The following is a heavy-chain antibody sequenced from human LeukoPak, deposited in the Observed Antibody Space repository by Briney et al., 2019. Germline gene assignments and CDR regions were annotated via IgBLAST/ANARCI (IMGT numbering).Heavy chain of an antibody. CDR3: AGGMDSRIFDY. CDR2: IYPGDSDT. J-gene: IGHJ4*02. D-gene: IGHD6-13*01. CDR1: GYSFTSYW. V-gene: IGHV5-51*01. Sequence: GESPKIPCKGSGYSFTSYWIGWVPQMPGKGLEWMGIIYPGDSDTRYSPSFQGQVTISADKSISTAYLQWSSLKASDTAMYYCAGGMDSRIFDYWGQGTLVTVSS.